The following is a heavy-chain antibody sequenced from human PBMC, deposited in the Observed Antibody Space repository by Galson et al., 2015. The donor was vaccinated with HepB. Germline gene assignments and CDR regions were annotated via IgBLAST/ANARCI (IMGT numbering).Heavy chain of an antibody. D-gene: IGHD2-15*01. CDR2: VDPEDGET. CDR3: ATGGCSGGSCYSSPLDY. CDR1: GYTFTDYY. J-gene: IGHJ4*02. Sequence: VKVSCKVSGYTFTDYYMHWVQQAPGKGLEWMGLVDPEDGETIYAEKFQGRVTITADTSTDTAYMELSSLRSEDTAVYYCATGGCSGGSCYSSPLDYWGQGTLVTVSS. V-gene: IGHV1-69-2*01.